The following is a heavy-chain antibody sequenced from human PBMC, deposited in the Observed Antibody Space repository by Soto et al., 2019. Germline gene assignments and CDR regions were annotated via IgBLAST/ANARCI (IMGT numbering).Heavy chain of an antibody. J-gene: IGHJ4*02. CDR2: INAGSGNT. CDR3: ARVVRGVMAYYFDY. V-gene: IGHV1-3*01. CDR1: GYTFTSYA. D-gene: IGHD3-10*01. Sequence: ASVKVSCKASGYTFTSYAMHWVRQAPGQRLEWMGWINAGSGNTKYSQKFQGRVTITRDTSASTAYMELSSLRSEDTAVYYCARVVRGVMAYYFDYWGQGTLVTVS.